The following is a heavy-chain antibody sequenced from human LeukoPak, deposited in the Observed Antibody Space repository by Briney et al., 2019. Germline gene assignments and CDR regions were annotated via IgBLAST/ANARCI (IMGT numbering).Heavy chain of an antibody. CDR1: GGSISNYY. CDR2: LYHSGST. V-gene: IGHV4-59*01. Sequence: SETLSLTCTVSGGSISNYYWSWIRQPPGKGLEWIGCLYHSGSTNYNPSLKSRVTTSVDTSKNQFSLRLSSVTAADTAVYYCASTQQWLAFDYWGQGILVTVSS. D-gene: IGHD6-19*01. CDR3: ASTQQWLAFDY. J-gene: IGHJ4*02.